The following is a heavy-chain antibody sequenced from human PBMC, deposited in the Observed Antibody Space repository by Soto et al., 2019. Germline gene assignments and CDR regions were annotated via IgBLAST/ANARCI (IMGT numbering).Heavy chain of an antibody. CDR2: ISSSSSTI. CDR3: ARVYSNSGYSPPFDY. CDR1: GFTFSSYS. Sequence: LRLSCAASGFTFSSYSMNWVRQAPGKGLEWVSYISSSSSTIYYADSVKGRFTISRDNAKNSLYLQMNSLRDEDTAVYYCARVYSNSGYSPPFDYWGQGTLVTVSS. V-gene: IGHV3-48*02. D-gene: IGHD3-22*01. J-gene: IGHJ4*02.